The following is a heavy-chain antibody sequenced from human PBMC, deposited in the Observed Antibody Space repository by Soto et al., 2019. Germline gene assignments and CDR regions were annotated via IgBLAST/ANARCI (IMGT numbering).Heavy chain of an antibody. V-gene: IGHV3-53*01. CDR1: GFIVSRSY. D-gene: IGHD3-22*01. CDR3: ARLGYFEDSGYSYFDS. CDR2: LYSGGSS. J-gene: IGHJ5*01. Sequence: EVQLVESGGGLVRPGGSLRLSCGVSGFIVSRSYMTWVRQAPGKGLEWVSSLYSGGSSYYSGSVKGRFTISRDNSENTLSLQMNSLRAEDTAVYYCARLGYFEDSGYSYFDSWGHGTLVTVSS.